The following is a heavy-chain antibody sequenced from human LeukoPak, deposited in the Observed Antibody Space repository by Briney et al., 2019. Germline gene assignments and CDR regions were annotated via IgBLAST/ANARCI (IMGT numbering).Heavy chain of an antibody. V-gene: IGHV4-4*07. CDR3: ARDTGSYYGVFNY. CDR2: GST. Sequence: SETLSLTCTVSGGSISAYSWNWIRQPAGKGLEWIDGSTNSNPSLKSRATISEDKSKNQFSLNLSSVSAADTAVYYCARDTGSYYGVFNYWGQGTLVTVSS. D-gene: IGHD1-26*01. J-gene: IGHJ4*02. CDR1: GGSISAYS.